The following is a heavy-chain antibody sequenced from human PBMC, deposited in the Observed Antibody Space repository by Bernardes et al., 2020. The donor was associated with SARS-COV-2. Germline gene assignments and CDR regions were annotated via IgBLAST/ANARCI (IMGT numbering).Heavy chain of an antibody. CDR3: ARDEEMYCSTTSCYASDAFDI. V-gene: IGHV3-7*03. D-gene: IGHD2-2*01. Sequence: GGSLRLSCAASGFTFSTYWMSWVRQAPGKGLEWVANIRQDGGEKYYVDSVKGRFTISRDNAKKSLYLRMNSLRPDDTAVYYCARDEEMYCSTTSCYASDAFDIWGQGTMVTVSS. J-gene: IGHJ3*02. CDR2: IRQDGGEK. CDR1: GFTFSTYW.